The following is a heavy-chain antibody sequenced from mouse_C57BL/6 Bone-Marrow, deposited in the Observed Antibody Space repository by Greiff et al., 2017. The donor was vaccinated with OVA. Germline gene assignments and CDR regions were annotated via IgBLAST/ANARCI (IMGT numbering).Heavy chain of an antibody. D-gene: IGHD2-2*01. J-gene: IGHJ1*03. CDR2: IDPETGGT. CDR1: GYTFTDYE. V-gene: IGHV1-15*01. Sequence: VQLQQSGAELVRPGASVTLSCKASGYTFTDYEMHWVKQTPVHGLEWIGAIDPETGGTAYNQKFKGKAILTADKSSSTAYMELRSLTSEDSAVYYCTRCGYDGYFDVWGTGTTVTVSS. CDR3: TRCGYDGYFDV.